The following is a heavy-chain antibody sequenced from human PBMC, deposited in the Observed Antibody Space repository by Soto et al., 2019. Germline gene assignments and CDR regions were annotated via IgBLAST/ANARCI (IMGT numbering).Heavy chain of an antibody. CDR3: AVGYCISTSCYYYGMDV. Sequence: QVQLVQSGAEVKKPGASVKVSCKASGYTFTSYGISWVRQAPGQGLEWMGWISAYNGNTNYAQKLQGRVTMTTDTSTRTAYMELRSLRSDDTAVYYCAVGYCISTSCYYYGMDVWGQGTTVTVSS. CDR1: GYTFTSYG. CDR2: ISAYNGNT. J-gene: IGHJ6*02. D-gene: IGHD2-2*01. V-gene: IGHV1-18*01.